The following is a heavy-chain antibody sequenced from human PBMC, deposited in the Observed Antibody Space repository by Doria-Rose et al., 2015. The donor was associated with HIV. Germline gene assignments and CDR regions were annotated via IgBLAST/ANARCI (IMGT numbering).Heavy chain of an antibody. J-gene: IGHJ4*02. CDR1: GVSLSSPGMG. CDR3: ARIKSSRWYHTYYFDF. V-gene: IGHV2-26*01. CDR2: IFSDDER. D-gene: IGHD6-13*01. Sequence: ESGPVLVKPTETLTPTCTVSGVSLSSPGMGVSWIRQPPGKALEWLANIFSDDERSYKTSLKSRLTISRGTSKSQVVLTMIDRDPVDTATYYCARIKSSRWYHTYYFDFWVQGTLVIVSA.